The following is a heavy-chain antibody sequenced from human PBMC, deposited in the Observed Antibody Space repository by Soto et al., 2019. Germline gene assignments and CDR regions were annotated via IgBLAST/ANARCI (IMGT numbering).Heavy chain of an antibody. CDR3: ARGELELAAVNWFDP. J-gene: IGHJ5*02. CDR2: INHSGST. V-gene: IGHV4-34*01. Sequence: KTSETLSLTCAVYGGSFSGYYWSWIRQPPGKGLEWIGEINHSGSTNYNPSLKSRVTISVDTSKNQFSLKLSSVTAADTAVYYCARGELELAAVNWFDPWGQGTLVTVSS. CDR1: GGSFSGYY. D-gene: IGHD1-7*01.